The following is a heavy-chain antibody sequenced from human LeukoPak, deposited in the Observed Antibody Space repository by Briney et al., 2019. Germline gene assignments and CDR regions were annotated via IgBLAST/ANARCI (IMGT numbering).Heavy chain of an antibody. D-gene: IGHD2-21*01. CDR1: GFTFSSYG. Sequence: GGSLRLSCAASGFTFSSYGMHWVRQAPGKGLEWVAFIRYDGSNKYYADSVKGRFTISRDNSKNTLYLQMNSLRAEDTAVYYCARDERGEDAFDIWGQGTMVTVSS. CDR2: IRYDGSNK. CDR3: ARDERGEDAFDI. V-gene: IGHV3-30*02. J-gene: IGHJ3*02.